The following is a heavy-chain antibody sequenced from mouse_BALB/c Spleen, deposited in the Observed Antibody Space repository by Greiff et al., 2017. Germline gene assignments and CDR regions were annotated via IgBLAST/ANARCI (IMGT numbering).Heavy chain of an antibody. CDR2: IWTGGGT. CDR3: VRAYGNRFAY. Sequence: QVQLKESGPGLVAPSQSLSITCTVSGFSLTSYDISWIRQPPGKGLEWLGVIWTGGGTNYNSAFMSRLSISKDNSKSQVFLKMNSLQTDDTAIYYCVRAYGNRFAYWGQGTLVTVSA. D-gene: IGHD2-1*01. CDR1: GFSLTSYD. V-gene: IGHV2-9-2*01. J-gene: IGHJ3*01.